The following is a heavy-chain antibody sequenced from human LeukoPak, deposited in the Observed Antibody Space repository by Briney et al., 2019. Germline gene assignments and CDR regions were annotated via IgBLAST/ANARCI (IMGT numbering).Heavy chain of an antibody. D-gene: IGHD6-6*01. CDR1: GFTFSDNY. CDR3: ARGVLANWFDS. Sequence: GGSLRLSCAASGFTFSDNYMSWIRQAPGKGLEWVSYISSSGSIYYADSVKGRFTISRDNAKNSLYLQMNSLRAEDTAVYYCARGVLANWFDSWGQGTLVTVSS. V-gene: IGHV3-11*04. CDR2: ISSSGSI. J-gene: IGHJ5*01.